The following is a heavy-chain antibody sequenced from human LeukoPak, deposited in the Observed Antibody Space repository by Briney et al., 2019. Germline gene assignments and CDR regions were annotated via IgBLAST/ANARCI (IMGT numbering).Heavy chain of an antibody. Sequence: PGGSLRLSCTASGFTFGDFPMHWFRQAPGKGLEWVGFIRRRAYGGTTQYAASVKGRFTISRDDSKSIADLRMNSLRAEDTAVYYCASPPGGAMPSCWGQGTMVTVSS. CDR2: IRRRAYGGTT. V-gene: IGHV3-49*03. D-gene: IGHD3-16*01. J-gene: IGHJ3*01. CDR1: GFTFGDFP. CDR3: ASPPGGAMPSC.